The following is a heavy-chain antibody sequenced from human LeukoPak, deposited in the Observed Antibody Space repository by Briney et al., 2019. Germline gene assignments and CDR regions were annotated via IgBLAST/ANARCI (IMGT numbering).Heavy chain of an antibody. Sequence: SVKVSCKASGYTFTSYDINWVRQATGQGLEWMGWMNPNSGNTGYAQKFQGRVTMTRNTSISTAYMELSSLRSEDTAVYYCARKWYSSGWDYYYYYYGMDVWGQGTTVTVSS. D-gene: IGHD6-19*01. CDR3: ARKWYSSGWDYYYYYYGMDV. V-gene: IGHV1-8*01. CDR2: MNPNSGNT. CDR1: GYTFTSYD. J-gene: IGHJ6*02.